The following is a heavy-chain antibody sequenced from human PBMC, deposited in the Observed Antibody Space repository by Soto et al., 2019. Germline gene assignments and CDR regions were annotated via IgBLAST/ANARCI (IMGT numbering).Heavy chain of an antibody. CDR1: GGSISSGGYY. V-gene: IGHV4-31*03. CDR3: ARGSPYDFWSASWFDP. D-gene: IGHD3-3*01. Sequence: QVQLQESGPGLVKPSQTLSLTCTVSGGSISSGGYYWSWIRQHPGKGLEWIGYIYYSGSTYYNPSLKSRVTISVDTSKNQFSLKLSSVTAADTAVYYCARGSPYDFWSASWFDPWGQGTLVTVSS. J-gene: IGHJ5*02. CDR2: IYYSGST.